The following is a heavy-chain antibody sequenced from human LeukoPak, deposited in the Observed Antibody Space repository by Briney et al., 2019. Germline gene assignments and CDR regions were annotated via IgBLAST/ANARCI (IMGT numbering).Heavy chain of an antibody. V-gene: IGHV3-7*01. CDR2: IKQDGSEK. D-gene: IGHD1-1*01. J-gene: IGHJ3*02. CDR1: GFTFSSYW. CDR3: ARVRTPFAFDI. Sequence: GGSLRLSCAASGFTFSSYWMSWVRQAPGKGLEWVANIKQDGSEKYYVDSVKGRFTISRDNAKDSLYLQMNSLRAEDTAVYYCARVRTPFAFDIWGQGTMVTVSS.